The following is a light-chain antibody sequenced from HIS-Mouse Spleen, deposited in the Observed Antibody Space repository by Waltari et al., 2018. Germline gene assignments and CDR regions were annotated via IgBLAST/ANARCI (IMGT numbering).Light chain of an antibody. CDR2: KDS. CDR3: QSADSSGTWV. CDR1: ALPKQY. J-gene: IGLJ3*02. Sequence: SYELTQPPSVSVSPGQTARTTCSGDALPKQYAYWYQQKPGPAPVLVIYKDSERPSGIPERFSGSSSGTTVTLTISGVQAEDEADYYCQSADSSGTWVFGGGTKLTVL. V-gene: IGLV3-25*03.